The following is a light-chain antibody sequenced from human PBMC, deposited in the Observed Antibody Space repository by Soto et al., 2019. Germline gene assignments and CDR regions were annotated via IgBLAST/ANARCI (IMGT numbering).Light chain of an antibody. CDR2: SND. V-gene: IGLV1-44*01. J-gene: IGLJ3*02. Sequence: QLVLTQPPSASGTPGQRVTISCSGSSSNIGSHTVSWFQHLPGTAPKLLIYSNDQRPSGVPDRFSGSKSGTSASLAISGRQSEDEADYYCAAWDASLNGWVFGGGTKLTVL. CDR3: AAWDASLNGWV. CDR1: SSNIGSHT.